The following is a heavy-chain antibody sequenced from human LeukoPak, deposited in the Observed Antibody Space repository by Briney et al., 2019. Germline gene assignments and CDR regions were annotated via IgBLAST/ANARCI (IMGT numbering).Heavy chain of an antibody. D-gene: IGHD6-13*01. J-gene: IGHJ4*02. CDR3: ARWLAAVTTGGYYFDY. Sequence: GGSLRLSCPASGFTFSSYSMNWVRQAPGKGLEWFSSISSSSSYIYYADSVKGRFTISRDNAKNSLYLQMNSLRAEDTAVYYCARWLAAVTTGGYYFDYWGQGTLVTVSS. V-gene: IGHV3-21*01. CDR1: GFTFSSYS. CDR2: ISSSSSYI.